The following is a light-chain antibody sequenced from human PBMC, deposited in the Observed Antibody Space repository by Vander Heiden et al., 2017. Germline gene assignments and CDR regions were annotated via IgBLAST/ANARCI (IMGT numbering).Light chain of an antibody. Sequence: AIRMTQSPSSFSASTGDRVTITCRASQGISSYLAWYQQKPGKAPKLLIYAASTLQSGVPSRFSGRGSGTDFTLTISCLQSEDFATYYCQQDDSSPWTFGQGTKVEIK. CDR3: QQDDSSPWT. V-gene: IGKV1-8*01. CDR1: QGISSY. J-gene: IGKJ1*01. CDR2: AAS.